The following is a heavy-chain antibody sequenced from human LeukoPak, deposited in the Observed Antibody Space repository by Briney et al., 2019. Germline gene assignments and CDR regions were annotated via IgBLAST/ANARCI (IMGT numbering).Heavy chain of an antibody. CDR2: IKQDGSKK. CDR3: ASQPAAADVDY. Sequence: PGGSLRLSCAASGFTFSSYWMTWVRQAPGKGLEWVANIKQDGSKKSYVDSVKGGVTISRDNAKNSLYLQMNSLRADDTGVYYRASQPAAADVDYWGQGTLVTVSS. CDR1: GFTFSSYW. V-gene: IGHV3-7*03. J-gene: IGHJ4*02. D-gene: IGHD2-2*01.